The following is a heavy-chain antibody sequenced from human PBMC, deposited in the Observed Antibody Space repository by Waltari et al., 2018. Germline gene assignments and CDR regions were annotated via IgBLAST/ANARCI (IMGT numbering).Heavy chain of an antibody. V-gene: IGHV3-43D*04. Sequence: EVQLVESGGVVVQPGASLRLSCAASGFTFDDYAMHWVRQAPWKGLGLVSLISWDGGSTYYAYSVKGRFTISRDNSKNSLYLQMNSLRAEDTALYYCAKDTQGWFDPWGQGTLVTVSS. CDR1: GFTFDDYA. J-gene: IGHJ5*02. CDR2: ISWDGGST. CDR3: AKDTQGWFDP.